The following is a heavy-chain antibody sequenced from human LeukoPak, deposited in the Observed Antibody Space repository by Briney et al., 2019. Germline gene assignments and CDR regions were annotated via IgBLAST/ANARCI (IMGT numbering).Heavy chain of an antibody. CDR3: AKAYSSGWTQLFDY. D-gene: IGHD6-19*01. V-gene: IGHV3-9*01. Sequence: GRSLRLSCAASGFTFDDYAMHWVRHAPGKGLEWVSGISWNSGSIGYADSVKGRFTISRDNAKNSLYLQMNSLRAEDTALYYCAKAYSSGWTQLFDYWGQGTLVTVSP. CDR2: ISWNSGSI. CDR1: GFTFDDYA. J-gene: IGHJ4*02.